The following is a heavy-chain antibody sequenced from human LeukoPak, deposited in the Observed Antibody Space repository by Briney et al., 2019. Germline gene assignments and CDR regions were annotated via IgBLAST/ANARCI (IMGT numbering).Heavy chain of an antibody. V-gene: IGHV4-39*01. CDR3: ASRLGSGMDV. J-gene: IGHJ6*02. CDR2: IYYSGST. D-gene: IGHD2-15*01. Sequence: PSETLSLTCTVSGGSLSSSSYYWGWLRQPPGKGLEWIGSIYYSGSTYYNPSLKSRVTISVDTSKNQFSLKLSSVTAADTAVYYCASRLGSGMDVWGQGTTVTVSS. CDR1: GGSLSSSSYY.